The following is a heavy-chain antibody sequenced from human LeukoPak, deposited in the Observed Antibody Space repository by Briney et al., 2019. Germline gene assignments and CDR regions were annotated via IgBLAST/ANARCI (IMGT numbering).Heavy chain of an antibody. J-gene: IGHJ4*02. Sequence: PGGSLRLSCAASGFTFSSYSMNWVRQAPGKGLEWVSAISGSGGSTYYADSVKGRFTISRDNSKNTLYLQMNSLRAEDTAVYYCAKPHYYDSSGYYYYFDYWGQGTLVTVSS. CDR1: GFTFSSYS. D-gene: IGHD3-22*01. CDR2: ISGSGGST. V-gene: IGHV3-23*01. CDR3: AKPHYYDSSGYYYYFDY.